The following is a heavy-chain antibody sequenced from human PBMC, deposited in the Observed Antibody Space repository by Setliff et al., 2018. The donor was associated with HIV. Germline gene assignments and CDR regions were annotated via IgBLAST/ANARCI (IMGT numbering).Heavy chain of an antibody. CDR3: VRDGGSTSYNFLYYYGMDV. CDR2: VSCDETSK. V-gene: IGHV3-74*01. CDR1: GFTFDRYW. J-gene: IGHJ6*02. D-gene: IGHD2-2*01. Sequence: GGSLRLSCAASGFTFDRYWMHWVRQAPGKGLVWVSRVSCDETSKTYADSVKGRFTISRDNAKNTLYLQMNSLRAEDTGVYYCVRDGGSTSYNFLYYYGMDVWGQGTTVTVSS.